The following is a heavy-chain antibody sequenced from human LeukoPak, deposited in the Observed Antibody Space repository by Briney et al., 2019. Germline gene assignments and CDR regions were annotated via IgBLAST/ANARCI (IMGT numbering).Heavy chain of an antibody. CDR1: VFTFSSYA. Sequence: GGSLRLACAASVFTFSSYAMSWVRQAPGKGLEWVSAISGSGGRTYYADSGKGRLTIPRANSKNTLYLQMNSLSAEDTAVYYCAKDRAHYDFWSGYSNWFDPWGQGTLVTVSS. CDR3: AKDRAHYDFWSGYSNWFDP. D-gene: IGHD3-3*01. CDR2: ISGSGGRT. V-gene: IGHV3-23*01. J-gene: IGHJ5*02.